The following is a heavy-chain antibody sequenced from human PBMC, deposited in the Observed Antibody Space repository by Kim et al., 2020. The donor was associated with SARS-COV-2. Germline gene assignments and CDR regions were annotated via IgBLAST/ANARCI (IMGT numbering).Heavy chain of an antibody. CDR2: TSGSGGYT. Sequence: GGSLRLSCAASGFTFSSDDMNWVRQAPGKGLEWVSSTSGSGGYTSYAESLRGRFTISRDNAQKSLYLQMNSLRLEDTAIYYCARGRCYFDYWGQGTLVT. CDR1: GFTFSSDD. V-gene: IGHV3-21*01. D-gene: IGHD2-8*01. CDR3: ARGRCYFDY. J-gene: IGHJ4*02.